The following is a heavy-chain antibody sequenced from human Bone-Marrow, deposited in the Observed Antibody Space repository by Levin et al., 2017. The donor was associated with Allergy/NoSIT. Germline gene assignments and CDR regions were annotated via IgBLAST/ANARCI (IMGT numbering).Heavy chain of an antibody. CDR2: ISYNGNNE. CDR3: ARDPSVTVTAVTAAGGLDFQF. CDR1: GFKFGDYT. J-gene: IGHJ2*01. Sequence: SCSASGFKFGDYTMHWVRQAPGKGLEWLSVISYNGNNEYYAESVKGRFTISRDNSDNTLYLQMNSLGTDDTATYYCARDPSVTVTAVTAAGGLDFQFWGRGTLVTVSS. D-gene: IGHD2-21*02. V-gene: IGHV3-30*04.